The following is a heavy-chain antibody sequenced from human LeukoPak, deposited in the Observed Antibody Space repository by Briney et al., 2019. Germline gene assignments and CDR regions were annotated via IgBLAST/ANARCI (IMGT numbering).Heavy chain of an antibody. V-gene: IGHV5-51*01. J-gene: IGHJ3*02. CDR2: IYPADSDT. Sequence: GESLKISCKVSGYTFTTYWIGWVRQMPGKGLEWMGIIYPADSDTRYSPSFQGQVTISADKSISTAYLQWSSLKASDTAMYYCARPSGRISPLSAFDIWGQGTMVTVSS. CDR1: GYTFTTYW. CDR3: ARPSGRISPLSAFDI.